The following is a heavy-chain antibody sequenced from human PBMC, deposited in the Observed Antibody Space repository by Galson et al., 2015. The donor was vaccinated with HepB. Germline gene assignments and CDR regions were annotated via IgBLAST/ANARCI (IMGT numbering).Heavy chain of an antibody. Sequence: ETLSLTCSVSGDGMYSNYWSWMRQPPGKGLEWIGHIYFSGSTRYNPSFMSRATLSVDTFKKQFFLNLRSVTAADTAVYYCARDNTGGPTYYGMDVWGQGTTVLVS. D-gene: IGHD2/OR15-2a*01. CDR3: ARDNTGGPTYYGMDV. CDR1: GDGMYSNY. V-gene: IGHV4-59*01. CDR2: IYFSGST. J-gene: IGHJ6*02.